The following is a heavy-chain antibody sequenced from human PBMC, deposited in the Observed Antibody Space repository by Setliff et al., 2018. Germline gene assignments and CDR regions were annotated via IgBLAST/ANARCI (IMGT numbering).Heavy chain of an antibody. V-gene: IGHV5-51*01. CDR3: TRHEDRNKCTSSSCYRENDAFDV. CDR1: GYIFTNYW. Sequence: PGESLTISCKASGYIFTNYWIGWVRQVPGKGLEWMGVIYPGDSDTRYSPSFQGQVTISADKSINTAYLQWSSLKASDTAIYYCTRHEDRNKCTSSSCYRENDAFDVWGQGAMVTVSS. D-gene: IGHD2-2*01. J-gene: IGHJ3*01. CDR2: IYPGDSDT.